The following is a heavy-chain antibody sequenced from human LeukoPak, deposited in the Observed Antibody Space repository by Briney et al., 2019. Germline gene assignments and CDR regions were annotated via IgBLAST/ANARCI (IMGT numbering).Heavy chain of an antibody. V-gene: IGHV3-11*05. D-gene: IGHD6-19*01. Sequence: PGGSLRLSCAASGFTFSGYYMSWVRQAPGKGLEWVSCIGSSSTYTNYADSVKGRFTISRDNAKNSLYLQMDGLRAEDTAVYYCARDRGAVAATWFDYWGQGTLVTVSS. CDR2: IGSSSTYT. CDR1: GFTFSGYY. CDR3: ARDRGAVAATWFDY. J-gene: IGHJ4*02.